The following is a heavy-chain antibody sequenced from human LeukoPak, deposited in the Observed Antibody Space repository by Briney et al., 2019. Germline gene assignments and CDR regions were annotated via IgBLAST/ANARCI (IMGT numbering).Heavy chain of an antibody. J-gene: IGHJ4*02. Sequence: KTSETLSLTCTVSGGSTSTYYWSWIRQPPGKGLEWIGYIYYSGTPNYNPTLKSRVTMSVDTSKNQFSLKLSSVTAADTAVYYCARHGGSYDFDFWGQGTLVTVSS. CDR3: ARHGGSYDFDF. V-gene: IGHV4-59*08. CDR2: IYYSGTP. D-gene: IGHD1-26*01. CDR1: GGSTSTYY.